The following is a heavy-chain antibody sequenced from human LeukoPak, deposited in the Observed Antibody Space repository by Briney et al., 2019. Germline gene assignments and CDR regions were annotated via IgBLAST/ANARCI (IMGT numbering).Heavy chain of an antibody. Sequence: ASVKVSCKASGYTFTSYYMHWVRQAPGQGLEWMGIINPSGGSTSYTQKFQGRVTMTRDMSTSTVYMELSSLRSEDTAVYYCAGIDETIWFGDRDKGAFDIWGQGTMVTVSS. CDR3: AGIDETIWFGDRDKGAFDI. CDR1: GYTFTSYY. D-gene: IGHD3-10*01. V-gene: IGHV1-46*01. J-gene: IGHJ3*02. CDR2: INPSGGST.